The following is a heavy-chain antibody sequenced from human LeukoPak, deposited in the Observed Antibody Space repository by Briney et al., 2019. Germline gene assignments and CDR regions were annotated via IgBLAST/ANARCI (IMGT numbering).Heavy chain of an antibody. J-gene: IGHJ4*02. CDR2: ITDTGGGT. CDR1: GFTFRSYA. Sequence: PGGSLRLSCAASGFTFRSYAMSWVRQAPGRGLEWGSAITDTGGGTYYADSVKGRFTISRDNSKNTLYLQMNSLRAEDTAVYYCAKDSRIVPAATEFDYWGQGTLVTVSS. D-gene: IGHD2-2*01. V-gene: IGHV3-23*01. CDR3: AKDSRIVPAATEFDY.